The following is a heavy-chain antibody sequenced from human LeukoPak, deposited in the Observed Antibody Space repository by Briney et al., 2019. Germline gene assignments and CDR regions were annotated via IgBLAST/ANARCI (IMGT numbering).Heavy chain of an antibody. Sequence: PGGSLRLSCAASGFTFDDYAMHWVRQAPGKGLEWVSGISWNSGSIGYADSVKGRFTISRDNAKNSLYLQMNSLRAEDMALYCCAKDIGDYSGAFDVWGQGTMVTVSS. CDR2: ISWNSGSI. CDR3: AKDIGDYSGAFDV. CDR1: GFTFDDYA. V-gene: IGHV3-9*03. D-gene: IGHD4-17*01. J-gene: IGHJ3*01.